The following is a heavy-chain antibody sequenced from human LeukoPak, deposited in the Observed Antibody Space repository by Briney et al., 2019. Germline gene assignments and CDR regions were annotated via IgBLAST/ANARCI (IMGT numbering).Heavy chain of an antibody. CDR1: GGAISSGGYY. Sequence: PSETLSLTCTVSGGAISSGGYYWSWIRQHPEKGPEWIGHMFYSGGTYYNPSLKSRVSMSVDTSQNHFSLKLTSVTAADTAVYYCARGDPLRYWGQGIRVTVSS. D-gene: IGHD3-16*02. CDR3: ARGDPLRY. V-gene: IGHV4-31*03. J-gene: IGHJ4*02. CDR2: MFYSGGT.